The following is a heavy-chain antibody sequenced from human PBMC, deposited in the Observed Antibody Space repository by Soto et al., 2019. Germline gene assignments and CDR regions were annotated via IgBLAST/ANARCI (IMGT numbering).Heavy chain of an antibody. D-gene: IGHD6-13*01. CDR1: GDSISGSPYF. Sequence: QLQLQESGPGLVKPSETLSLTCTVSGDSISGSPYFWGWIRQPPGKGLEWIASIFYDGYTYYTPSLKSRAVISGDPSKNQFSLKLTSVAAADTAIYFCARLQAAVPHYWGQGPLVIVSS. J-gene: IGHJ4*02. CDR2: IFYDGYT. CDR3: ARLQAAVPHY. V-gene: IGHV4-39*01.